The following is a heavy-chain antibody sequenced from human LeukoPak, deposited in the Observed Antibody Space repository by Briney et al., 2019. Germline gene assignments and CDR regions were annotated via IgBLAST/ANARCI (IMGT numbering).Heavy chain of an antibody. Sequence: GGSLRLSCAASGFTFSSYAMSWVRQAPGKGLEWVSVIYSGGSTYYADSVKGRFTISRDNSKNTLYLQMNSLRAEDTAVYYCAREHCGGDCRFDYWGQGTLVTVSS. CDR1: GFTFSSYA. J-gene: IGHJ4*02. CDR2: IYSGGST. D-gene: IGHD2-21*02. V-gene: IGHV3-53*01. CDR3: AREHCGGDCRFDY.